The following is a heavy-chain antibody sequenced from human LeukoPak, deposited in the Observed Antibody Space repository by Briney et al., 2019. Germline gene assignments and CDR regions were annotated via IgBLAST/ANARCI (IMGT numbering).Heavy chain of an antibody. J-gene: IGHJ5*02. CDR2: ISGSGGST. CDR1: GFTFSSYA. D-gene: IGHD2-2*01. V-gene: IGHV3-23*01. Sequence: HPGGSLRLSCAASGFTFSSYAMSWVRQAPGKGLEWVSAISGSGGSTYYADSVKGRYTISRDNSKNTLYLQMNSLRAEDTAVYYCARRKFCISTSCWNQSAPGGQETRVTVSS. CDR3: ARRKFCISTSCWNQSAP.